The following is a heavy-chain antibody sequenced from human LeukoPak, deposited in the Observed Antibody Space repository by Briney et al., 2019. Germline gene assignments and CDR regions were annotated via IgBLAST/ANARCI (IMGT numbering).Heavy chain of an antibody. Sequence: RPSETLSLTCAVSGGSISSSNWWSWVRQPPGKGLEWIGEIYHSGSTNYNPSLKSRVTISVDKSKNQFSLKLSSVTAADTAVYYCARDRDDILTGYYRGPWGYWGQGTLVTVSS. D-gene: IGHD3-9*01. V-gene: IGHV4-4*02. J-gene: IGHJ4*02. CDR2: IYHSGST. CDR3: ARDRDDILTGYYRGPWGY. CDR1: GGSISSSNW.